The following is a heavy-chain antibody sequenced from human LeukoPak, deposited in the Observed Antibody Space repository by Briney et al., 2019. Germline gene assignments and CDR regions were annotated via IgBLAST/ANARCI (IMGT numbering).Heavy chain of an antibody. CDR3: AREWELLDDAFDI. V-gene: IGHV3-21*01. CDR2: ISSSSSYI. Sequence: YXXNXXRXAPGKGLEXVSSISSSSSYIYYADSVKGRFTISRDNAKNSLYLQMNSLRAEDTAVYYCAREWELLDDAFDIWGQGTMVTVSS. D-gene: IGHD1-26*01. J-gene: IGHJ3*02. CDR1: YX.